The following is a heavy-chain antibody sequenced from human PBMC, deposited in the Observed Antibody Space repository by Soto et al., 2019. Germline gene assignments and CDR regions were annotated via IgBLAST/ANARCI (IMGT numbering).Heavy chain of an antibody. Sequence: GGSLRLSCAASGFTFKNYAMTWVRQVPGKGLEWVSTVSGGGGGAHYADSVKGRFTISRDNSKTTLFVQMNSLRVEDTAVYYCAKGRFCSTTSCNDGMDVWGQGTTVTVSS. CDR2: VSGGGGGA. J-gene: IGHJ6*02. CDR1: GFTFKNYA. CDR3: AKGRFCSTTSCNDGMDV. V-gene: IGHV3-23*01. D-gene: IGHD2-2*01.